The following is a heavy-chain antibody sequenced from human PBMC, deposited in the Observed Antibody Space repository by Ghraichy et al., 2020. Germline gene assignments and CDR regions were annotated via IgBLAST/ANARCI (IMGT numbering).Heavy chain of an antibody. CDR2: INAGNGNT. D-gene: IGHD2-8*01. CDR1: GYTFTSYA. V-gene: IGHV1-3*01. Sequence: ASVKVSCKASGYTFTSYAMHWVRQAPGQRLEWMGWINAGNGNTKYSQKFQGRVTITRDTSASTAYMELSSLRSEDTAVYYCASGVGCTNGVCYLYYYYGMDVWGQGTTVTVSS. CDR3: ASGVGCTNGVCYLYYYYGMDV. J-gene: IGHJ6*02.